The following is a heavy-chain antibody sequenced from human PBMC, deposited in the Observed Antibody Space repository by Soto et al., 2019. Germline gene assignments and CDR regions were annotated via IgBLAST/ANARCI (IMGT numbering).Heavy chain of an antibody. D-gene: IGHD1-26*01. CDR1: GFTFSSYA. CDR2: ISGSVGST. Sequence: GGSLRLSCAASGFTFSSYAMSWVRQAPGKGLEWVSAISGSVGSTYYADSVKGRFTISRDNSKNTLYLQMNSLRAEDTAVYYCAKTNPFAVGEFSGSSDYYYYGLDVWGQGTTVTVSS. CDR3: AKTNPFAVGEFSGSSDYYYYGLDV. V-gene: IGHV3-23*01. J-gene: IGHJ6*02.